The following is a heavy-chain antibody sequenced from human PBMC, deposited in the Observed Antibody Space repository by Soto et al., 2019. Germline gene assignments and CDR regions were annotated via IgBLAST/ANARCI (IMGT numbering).Heavy chain of an antibody. Sequence: GASVKVSCKASGYTFTSYYMHWVRQAPGQGLEWMGIINPIGGSTSYAQKFQGRVTMTSDTSTSTVYMELSSLRSEDTAVYYCARDSIAEAGTPPTYYCYVMDVWGQGTTVTVSS. D-gene: IGHD6-13*01. CDR2: INPIGGST. CDR3: ARDSIAEAGTPPTYYCYVMDV. CDR1: GYTFTSYY. J-gene: IGHJ6*02. V-gene: IGHV1-46*01.